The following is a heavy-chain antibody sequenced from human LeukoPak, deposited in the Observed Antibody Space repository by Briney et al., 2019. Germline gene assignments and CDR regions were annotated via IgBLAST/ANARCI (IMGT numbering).Heavy chain of an antibody. CDR1: GFTFSSYS. Sequence: GGSLRLSCAASGFTFSSYSMNWVRQAPGKGLEWVSSISSSSSYIYYADSVKGRFTISRDNAKNPLYLQMNSLRAEDTAVYYCARDKRRFLEWLPRNSFDYWGQGTLVTVSS. CDR3: ARDKRRFLEWLPRNSFDY. D-gene: IGHD3-3*01. CDR2: ISSSSSYI. J-gene: IGHJ4*02. V-gene: IGHV3-21*01.